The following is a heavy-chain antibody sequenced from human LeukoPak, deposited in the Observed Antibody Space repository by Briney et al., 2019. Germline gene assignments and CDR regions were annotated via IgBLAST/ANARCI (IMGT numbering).Heavy chain of an antibody. CDR3: ARIYSSGRGNDALDI. CDR2: ITSTGTTI. V-gene: IGHV3-48*03. CDR1: GFTFSSYQ. D-gene: IGHD6-19*01. J-gene: IGHJ3*02. Sequence: GGSLRLSCAASGFTFSSYQMTWVRQAPGKGLQWVSYITSTGTTIHYADSVKGRFTISRDNANNSLFLQMNSLRAEDTAVYYCARIYSSGRGNDALDIRGQGTMVSVSS.